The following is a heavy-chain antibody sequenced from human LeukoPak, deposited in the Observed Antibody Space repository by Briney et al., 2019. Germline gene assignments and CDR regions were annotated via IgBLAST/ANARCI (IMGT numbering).Heavy chain of an antibody. CDR3: ARSMVPLFKD. Sequence: PGGSLRLSCAASGFTFSPYWMHWVRQSPGKGLVWVSRINGDGRTTTYADSVKGRFTISRDNAKNTLYLQMNSLTAEDTAVYYCARSMVPLFKDWGQGTLVTVSS. V-gene: IGHV3-74*01. D-gene: IGHD4/OR15-4a*01. J-gene: IGHJ4*02. CDR1: GFTFSPYW. CDR2: INGDGRTT.